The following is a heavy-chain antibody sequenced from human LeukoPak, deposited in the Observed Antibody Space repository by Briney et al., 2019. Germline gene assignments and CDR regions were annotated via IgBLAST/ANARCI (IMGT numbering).Heavy chain of an antibody. CDR2: IFQSGST. CDR1: GGSISRGDYS. CDR3: ARVGSDWNDVRYNWFDP. V-gene: IGHV4-30-2*01. J-gene: IGHJ5*02. D-gene: IGHD1-1*01. Sequence: SQTLSLTCAAAGGSISRGDYSWSWIRQPPGKGLEWMGYIFQSGSTYYNPSLKSRVTISVDRSKNQFSLKLSSVTAADTAVYYCARVGSDWNDVRYNWFDPWGQGTLVTVSS.